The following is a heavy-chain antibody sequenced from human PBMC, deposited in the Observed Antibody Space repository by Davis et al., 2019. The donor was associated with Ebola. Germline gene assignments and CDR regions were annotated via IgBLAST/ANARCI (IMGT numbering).Heavy chain of an antibody. CDR2: INTNTGNP. D-gene: IGHD6-19*01. Sequence: ASVKVSCKASGYTFTSYGISWVRQAPGQGLEWMGWINTNTGNPTYAQGFTGRFVFSLDTSVSTAYLQISSLKAEDTAVYYCARGQSSGWYPYFDYWGQGTLVTVSS. J-gene: IGHJ4*02. V-gene: IGHV7-4-1*02. CDR1: GYTFTSYG. CDR3: ARGQSSGWYPYFDY.